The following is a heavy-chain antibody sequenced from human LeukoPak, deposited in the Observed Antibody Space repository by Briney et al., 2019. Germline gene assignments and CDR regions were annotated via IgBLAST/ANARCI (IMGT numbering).Heavy chain of an antibody. J-gene: IGHJ4*02. CDR2: ISGSGGST. CDR3: TRDHYGGNSDY. CDR1: GFTFSTYG. V-gene: IGHV3-23*01. D-gene: IGHD4-23*01. Sequence: GGSLRLSCAASGFTFSTYGMSWVRQAPGKGVEWVSAISGSGGSTYYADSVKGRFTISRDNAKNTLYLQMNSLRAEDTAVYYCTRDHYGGNSDYWGQGTLVTVSS.